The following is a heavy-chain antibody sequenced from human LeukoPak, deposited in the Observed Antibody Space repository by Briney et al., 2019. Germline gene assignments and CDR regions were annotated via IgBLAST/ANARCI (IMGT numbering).Heavy chain of an antibody. Sequence: QAGGSLRPSCAASGFTFSSYSMNWVRQAPGKGLEWVSYISSSSSTIYYADSVKGRFTISRDNAKNSLYLQMNSLRAEDTAVYYCARVNGPRHYYYMDVWGKGTTVTVSS. CDR1: GFTFSSYS. CDR3: ARVNGPRHYYYMDV. D-gene: IGHD4-17*01. CDR2: ISSSSSTI. J-gene: IGHJ6*03. V-gene: IGHV3-48*01.